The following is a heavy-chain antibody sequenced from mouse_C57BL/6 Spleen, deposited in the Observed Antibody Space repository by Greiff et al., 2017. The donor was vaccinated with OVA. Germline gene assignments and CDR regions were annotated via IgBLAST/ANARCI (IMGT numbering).Heavy chain of an antibody. CDR2: ISSGGSYT. V-gene: IGHV5-6*01. CDR1: GFTFSSYG. J-gene: IGHJ3*01. Sequence: EVKVVESGGDLVKPGGSLKLSCAASGFTFSSYGMSWVRQTPDKRLEWVATISSGGSYTYYPDSVKGRFTISRDNAKNTLYLQMSSLKSEDTAMYYCARHASITTVVAPFAYWGQGTLVTVSA. D-gene: IGHD1-1*01. CDR3: ARHASITTVVAPFAY.